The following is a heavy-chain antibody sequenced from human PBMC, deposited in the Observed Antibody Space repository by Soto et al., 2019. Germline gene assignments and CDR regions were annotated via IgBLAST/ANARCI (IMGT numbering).Heavy chain of an antibody. CDR1: GGSISSRGYY. V-gene: IGHV4-39*01. CDR2: NYDSGST. CDR3: ATSNWCDP. J-gene: IGHJ5*02. Sequence: QLQLQESGPGLVKPSETLSLTCTVSGGSISSRGYYWGWIRQPQGKGLEWIRPNYDSGSTYYNPSLKTRVTIPVDTSKTQVSLQLSSVTAADSSVYYWATSNWCDPLGQGTLVTVSS.